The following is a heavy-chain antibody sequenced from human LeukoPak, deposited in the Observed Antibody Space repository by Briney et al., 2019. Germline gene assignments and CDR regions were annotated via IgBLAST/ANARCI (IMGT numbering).Heavy chain of an antibody. CDR1: GFTFSTYS. V-gene: IGHV3-21*01. CDR3: ARDPGATLTTLHYFDY. J-gene: IGHJ4*02. CDR2: ISSSSSYI. D-gene: IGHD4-17*01. Sequence: GGSLRLSCAASGFTFSTYSMNWVRQAPGKGLEWVSSISSSSSYIYYVDSVKGRFTISRDNAKNSLYLQMNSLRAEDTAVYYCARDPGATLTTLHYFDYWGQGALVTVSS.